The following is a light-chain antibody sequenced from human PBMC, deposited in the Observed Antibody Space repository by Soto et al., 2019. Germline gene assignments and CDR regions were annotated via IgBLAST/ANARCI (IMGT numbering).Light chain of an antibody. J-gene: IGKJ2*01. Sequence: EIVMTQSPATLSVSPGERATLSCRASQNVNSNLAWYQQKPGQAPRLLIYGASTRDTGVPARFSGSGSGTEFTLTISSLQPEDFAIYYCQQRNRWPPVYTFGQGTKLEI. CDR1: QNVNSN. CDR2: GAS. V-gene: IGKV3-15*01. CDR3: QQRNRWPPVYT.